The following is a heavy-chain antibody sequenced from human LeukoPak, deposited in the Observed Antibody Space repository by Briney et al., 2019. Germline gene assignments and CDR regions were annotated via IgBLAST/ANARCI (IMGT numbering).Heavy chain of an antibody. Sequence: SETLSLTCTVSGGSISSSSYYWGWIRQPPGKGLEWIGSIYYSGSTYYNPSLKSRVTISVDTAKNQFSLKLSSVTAADTAVYYCARAHYYDSSGYYNAAFDIWGQGTMVTVSS. J-gene: IGHJ3*02. CDR1: GGSISSSSYY. CDR2: IYYSGST. V-gene: IGHV4-39*07. CDR3: ARAHYYDSSGYYNAAFDI. D-gene: IGHD3-22*01.